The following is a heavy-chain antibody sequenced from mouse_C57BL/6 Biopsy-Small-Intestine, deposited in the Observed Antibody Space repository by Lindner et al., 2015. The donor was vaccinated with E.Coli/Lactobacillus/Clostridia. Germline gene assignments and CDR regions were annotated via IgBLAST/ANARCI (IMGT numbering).Heavy chain of an antibody. CDR3: TRGLLRFLYYYAMDY. D-gene: IGHD1-1*01. V-gene: IGHV5-17*01. CDR2: VSGDNRTV. Sequence: VQLQESGGGLVKPGGSLKLSRAASGFTFSDYGIHWVRQAPEKGLEWVAYVSGDNRTVYYADTVKDRFTISRDNAKNTLFLQMTSLRSEDTAVYFCTRGLLRFLYYYAMDYWGHGTSVTVSS. CDR1: GFTFSDYG. J-gene: IGHJ4*01.